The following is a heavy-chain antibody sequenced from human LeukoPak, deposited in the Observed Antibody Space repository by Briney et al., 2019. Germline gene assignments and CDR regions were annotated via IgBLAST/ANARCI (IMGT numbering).Heavy chain of an antibody. J-gene: IGHJ3*02. Sequence: SETLSLTCTVSGGSISSSSYYWGWIRQPPGKGLEWIGSMYYSGSTYNNPSLKSRVTISVDTSNNRFSLKLSSVTAADTAVYYCATYSTGFDIWGQGTVVTVSS. V-gene: IGHV4-39*01. CDR2: MYYSGST. CDR3: ATYSTGFDI. CDR1: GGSISSSSYY. D-gene: IGHD6-19*01.